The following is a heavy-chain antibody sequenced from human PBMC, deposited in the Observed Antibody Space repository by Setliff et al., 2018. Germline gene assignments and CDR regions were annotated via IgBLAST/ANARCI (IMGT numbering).Heavy chain of an antibody. J-gene: IGHJ4*02. D-gene: IGHD6-6*01. Sequence: PGGSLRLSCLASGFTFDDYGMSWVRQAPGKGLEWVANIKQDGSEKYYVDSVKGRFTISRDNAKNSLYLQMNSLRAEDTAVYYCASTQRGTSSECWGQGTLVTVSS. CDR3: ASTQRGTSSEC. CDR2: IKQDGSEK. V-gene: IGHV3-7*03. CDR1: GFTFDDYG.